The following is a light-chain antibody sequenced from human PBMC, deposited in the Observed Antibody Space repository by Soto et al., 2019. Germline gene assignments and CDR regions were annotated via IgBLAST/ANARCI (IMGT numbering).Light chain of an antibody. CDR2: AAS. CDR1: QGISSS. CDR3: QQYLSYPYT. V-gene: IGKV1-9*01. J-gene: IGKJ2*01. Sequence: DIQLTQSPSFLSASVGDRVTITCRASQGISSSLAWYQQKPGKAPKLLIHAASTLQSGVPSRFSASGSGTDFTLTISRLQSEDFATYFCQQYLSYPYTFGQGTKLEI.